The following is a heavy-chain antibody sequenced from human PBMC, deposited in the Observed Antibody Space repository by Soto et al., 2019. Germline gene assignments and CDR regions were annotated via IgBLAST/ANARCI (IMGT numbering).Heavy chain of an antibody. J-gene: IGHJ3*02. CDR1: GSTFTSSA. Sequence: SVKVSCKASGSTFTSSAVQWVRQARGQRLEWIGWIVVGSGNTNYAQKFQERVTITRDMSTSTAYMELSSLRSEDTAVYYCAAGDYVWGSYRSVAFDIWGQGTMVTVSS. D-gene: IGHD3-16*02. V-gene: IGHV1-58*01. CDR3: AAGDYVWGSYRSVAFDI. CDR2: IVVGSGNT.